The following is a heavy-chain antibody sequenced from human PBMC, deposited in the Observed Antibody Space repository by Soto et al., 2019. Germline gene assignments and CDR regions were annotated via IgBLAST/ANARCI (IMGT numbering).Heavy chain of an antibody. Sequence: SETLSLTCTVSGGSISSYCCCWIWQPPGKGLEWIGYIYYSGSTNYNPSLKSRVTISVDTSKNQFSLKLSSVTAADTAVYYCARGLYGDYFDYWGQGTLVTVSS. CDR1: GGSISSYC. CDR2: IYYSGST. CDR3: ARGLYGDYFDY. J-gene: IGHJ4*02. D-gene: IGHD4-17*01. V-gene: IGHV4-59*01.